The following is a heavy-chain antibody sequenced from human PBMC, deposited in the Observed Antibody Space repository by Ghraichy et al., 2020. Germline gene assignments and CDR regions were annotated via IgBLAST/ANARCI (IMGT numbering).Heavy chain of an antibody. J-gene: IGHJ4*02. D-gene: IGHD6-19*01. CDR2: IYYSGST. Sequence: SETLSLTCTVSGGSISSYYWSWIRQPPGKGLEWIGYIYYSGSTNYNPSLKSRVTISVDTSKNQFSLKLSSVTAADTAVYYCAGPYSSGWYRHWGQGTLVTVSS. V-gene: IGHV4-59*01. CDR1: GGSISSYY. CDR3: AGPYSSGWYRH.